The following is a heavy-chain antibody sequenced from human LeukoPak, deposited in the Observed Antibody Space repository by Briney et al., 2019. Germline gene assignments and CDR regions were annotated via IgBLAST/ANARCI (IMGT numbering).Heavy chain of an antibody. CDR3: AREPGRGYYYYGMDV. CDR2: IIPILGIA. Sequence: ASVKVSCKASGGTFSSYAISWVRQAPGQGLEWMGRIIPILGIANYAQKFQGRVTITADKSTSTAYMELSSLRSEDTAVYYCAREPGRGYYYYGMDVWGQGTTVTVSS. D-gene: IGHD1-26*01. CDR1: GGTFSSYA. V-gene: IGHV1-69*04. J-gene: IGHJ6*02.